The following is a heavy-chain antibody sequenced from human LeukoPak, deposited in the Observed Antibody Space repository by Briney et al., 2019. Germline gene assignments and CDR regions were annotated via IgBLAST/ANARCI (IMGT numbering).Heavy chain of an antibody. Sequence: SETLSLTCTVSGGSISSYYWSWIRQPAGKGLEWIGHVYYLGNPTCSPSLKSRVSILVDTSKNQFSLELSSVTAADTAVYYCARRFRTGGDLHHDAYDVWGQGTVVTVSS. J-gene: IGHJ3*01. CDR3: ARRFRTGGDLHHDAYDV. CDR1: GGSISSYY. CDR2: VYYLGNP. V-gene: IGHV4-59*12. D-gene: IGHD3-16*01.